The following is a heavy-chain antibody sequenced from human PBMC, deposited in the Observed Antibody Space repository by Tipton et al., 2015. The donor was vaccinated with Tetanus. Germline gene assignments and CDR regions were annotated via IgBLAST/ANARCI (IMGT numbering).Heavy chain of an antibody. CDR1: GFTFSRYA. J-gene: IGHJ4*02. CDR3: AMSSGYYWDYFDY. Sequence: SLRLSCAASGFTFSRYAMSWVRQAPGKGLEWVSAISGAGASAHYADSVRGRFTISRDNSKNTLYLQMNSLRVEDTAVYYCAMSSGYYWDYFDYWGQGALVTVSS. CDR2: ISGAGASA. V-gene: IGHV3-23*01. D-gene: IGHD3-22*01.